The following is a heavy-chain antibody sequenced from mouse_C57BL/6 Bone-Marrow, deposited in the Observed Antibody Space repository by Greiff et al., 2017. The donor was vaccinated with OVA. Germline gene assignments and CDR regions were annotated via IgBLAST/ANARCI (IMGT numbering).Heavy chain of an antibody. Sequence: VQLQQSGPELVKPGASVKISCKASGYSFTSYYIHWVKQRPGQGLEWIGWIYPGSGNTKYNEKFKGKATLTADTSSSTAYMQLSSLTSDDSAVYYCARGTAQATGYFDYWGQGTTLTVSS. CDR2: IYPGSGNT. CDR3: ARGTAQATGYFDY. V-gene: IGHV1-66*01. CDR1: GYSFTSYY. J-gene: IGHJ2*01. D-gene: IGHD3-1*01.